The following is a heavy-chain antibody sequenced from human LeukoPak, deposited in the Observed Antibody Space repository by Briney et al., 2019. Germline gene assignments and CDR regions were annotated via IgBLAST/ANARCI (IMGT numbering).Heavy chain of an antibody. CDR1: GSTFSSYA. V-gene: IGHV3-30-3*01. Sequence: GGSLRLSCAASGSTFSSYAMHWVRQAPGKGLEWVALISYDGGIVYYADSVKGRFTISRDSSKNTLYLHMNSLRTEDTAVYYCARDPAGYTYGYWGYFDYGGQGILVTVSS. CDR2: ISYDGGIV. J-gene: IGHJ4*02. D-gene: IGHD5-18*01. CDR3: ARDPAGYTYGYWGYFDY.